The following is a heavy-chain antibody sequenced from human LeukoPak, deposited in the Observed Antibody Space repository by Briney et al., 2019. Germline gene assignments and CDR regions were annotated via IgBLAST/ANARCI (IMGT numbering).Heavy chain of an antibody. V-gene: IGHV3-30-3*01. CDR2: ISYDGTNK. J-gene: IGHJ4*02. CDR3: ARGLVLGAAKNYFDY. CDR1: GFTFTHYA. D-gene: IGHD2-21*02. Sequence: GRSLRLSCAASGFTFTHYALHWVRQAPGKGLEWVAVISYDGTNKYYADSVKGRFTISRDNSKNTLSLQMNSLRAEDTALYYCARGLVLGAAKNYFDYWGQGALVTVSS.